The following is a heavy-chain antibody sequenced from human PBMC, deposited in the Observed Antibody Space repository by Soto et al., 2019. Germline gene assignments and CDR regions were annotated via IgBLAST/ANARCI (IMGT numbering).Heavy chain of an antibody. CDR1: GFTFSNAW. CDR3: TTGKIVGAVDYYGMDV. D-gene: IGHD1-26*01. V-gene: IGHV3-15*01. Sequence: PGGSLRLASAAYGFTFSNAWMSWVRQAPWKGLEWVGRIKSKTDGRTTDYAAPVKGRFTISRDDSKNTLYLQMNSLKTEDTAVYYCTTGKIVGAVDYYGMDVWGQGTTVTVSS. J-gene: IGHJ6*02. CDR2: IKSKTDGRTT.